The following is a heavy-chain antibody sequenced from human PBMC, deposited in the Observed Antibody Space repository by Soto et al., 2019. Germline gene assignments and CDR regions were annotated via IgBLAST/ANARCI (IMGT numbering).Heavy chain of an antibody. CDR2: IYPGDSDT. Sequence: GESLKISCKGSGYTFISYCIGWVRQMPGKGLEWMGVIYPGDSDTRYSPSFQGQVTISADKSISTAYLQWNSLKASDTAMYYCARPRSSSRNYYGMDVWGQGTTVTVSS. CDR1: GYTFISYC. D-gene: IGHD6-13*01. CDR3: ARPRSSSRNYYGMDV. J-gene: IGHJ6*02. V-gene: IGHV5-51*01.